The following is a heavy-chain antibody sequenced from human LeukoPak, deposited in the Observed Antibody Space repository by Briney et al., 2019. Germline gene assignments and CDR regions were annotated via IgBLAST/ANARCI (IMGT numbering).Heavy chain of an antibody. J-gene: IGHJ4*02. V-gene: IGHV3-21*01. CDR1: GFTFSSYS. Sequence: GGSLRLSCAASGFTFSSYSMNWGRQAPGKGLEWVAAISTTSGNIYYAYSVKGRFTISRDNAKNSLYLQRSILRVEDTALYYFARRAPSHDFDDWGQGTLVTVSS. CDR2: ISTTSGNI. CDR3: ARRAPSHDFDD.